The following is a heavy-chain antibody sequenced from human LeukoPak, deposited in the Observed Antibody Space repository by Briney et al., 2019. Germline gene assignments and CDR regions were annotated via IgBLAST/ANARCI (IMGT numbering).Heavy chain of an antibody. CDR2: IRQDGDTK. D-gene: IGHD6-13*01. CDR1: GFPFNAYW. Sequence: GGSLRLSCAASGFPFNAYWMTWVRQAPGKGLEWEANIRQDGDTKYYVDSVKGRFTISRDNAMNSPYLQMNSLRAEDTAIYYCARSLPYGTTWYGRSDFWGQGTLVTVSS. V-gene: IGHV3-7*03. J-gene: IGHJ4*02. CDR3: ARSLPYGTTWYGRSDF.